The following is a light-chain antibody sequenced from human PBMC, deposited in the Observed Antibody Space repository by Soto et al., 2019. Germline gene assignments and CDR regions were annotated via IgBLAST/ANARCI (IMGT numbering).Light chain of an antibody. CDR2: DVS. J-gene: IGKJ4*01. CDR3: QQYNDWLLT. V-gene: IGKV3-15*01. Sequence: EIVLTQSPATLSLSPGERATLSCRASQSVGNCLAWYQQKPGQAPRLLIYDVSSRATGIPARFSGSGSGTEFTLTISSLQSEDFAVYYCQQYNDWLLTFGGGAKVEIK. CDR1: QSVGNC.